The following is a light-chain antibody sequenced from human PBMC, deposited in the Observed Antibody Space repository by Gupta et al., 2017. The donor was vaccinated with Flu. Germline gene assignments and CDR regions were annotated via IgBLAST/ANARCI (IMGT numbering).Light chain of an antibody. CDR1: QRISSY. CDR3: QQSYSTPQ. J-gene: IGKJ1*01. V-gene: IGKV1-39*01. CDR2: GAS. Sequence: VGDRVTITCRASQRISSYINWYQQKPGKAPKLLIYGASNLQSGVPSRFSGSGSGTDFTLTINSLQPEDFATYYCQQSYSTPQFGQGTKVEIK.